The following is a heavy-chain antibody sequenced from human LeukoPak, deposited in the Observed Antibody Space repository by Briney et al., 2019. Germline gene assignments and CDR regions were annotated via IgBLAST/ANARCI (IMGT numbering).Heavy chain of an antibody. CDR1: GGSISSYY. J-gene: IGHJ5*02. V-gene: IGHV4-59*08. Sequence: PSETLSLTCTVSGGSISSYYWSWIRQPPGKGLEWIGYIYYSGSTNYNPSLKSRFTISVDTSKNQFSLKLSSVTAADTAVYYCARHGYSSGWYVPTWFDPWGQGTLVTVSS. CDR2: IYYSGST. D-gene: IGHD6-19*01. CDR3: ARHGYSSGWYVPTWFDP.